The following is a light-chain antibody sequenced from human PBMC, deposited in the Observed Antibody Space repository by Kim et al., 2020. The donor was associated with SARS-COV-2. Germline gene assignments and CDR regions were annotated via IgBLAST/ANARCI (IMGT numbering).Light chain of an antibody. Sequence: SSELTQDPAVSVALGQTVRITCRGDSLRSYYATWYQQKAGQAPALVVYGKNNRPSGIPDRFSGSSSGNTASLTITGAQADDEADYYCMSRGTSGAVVFGG. CDR3: MSRGTSGAVV. CDR1: SLRSYY. V-gene: IGLV3-19*01. CDR2: GKN. J-gene: IGLJ2*01.